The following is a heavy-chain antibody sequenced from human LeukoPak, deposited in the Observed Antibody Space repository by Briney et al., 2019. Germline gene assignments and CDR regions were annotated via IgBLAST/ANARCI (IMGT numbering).Heavy chain of an antibody. CDR2: IYYSGST. V-gene: IGHV4-30-4*01. CDR1: GGSISSGGYY. J-gene: IGHJ6*02. Sequence: SETLSLTCSVSGGSISSGGYYWSWIRQPPGKGLEWIGYIYYSGSTYYNPSLKSRVTISVDTSKNQFSLKLSSVTAADTAVYYCARPNYYYYGMDVWGQGTTVTVSS. CDR3: ARPNYYYYGMDV.